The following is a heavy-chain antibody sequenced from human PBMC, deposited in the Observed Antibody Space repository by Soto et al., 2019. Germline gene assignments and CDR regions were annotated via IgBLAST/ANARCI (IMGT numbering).Heavy chain of an antibody. Sequence: KICWEGDGGGHSSIGNSRVRQAPGQGLEWMGGIVPVFGRPNYAQRFRGRLTITADESTSTGYMALISLRSADTSVYDGAREGTGYNFCGEGIQVTVSS. D-gene: IGHD5-12*01. CDR3: AREGTGYNF. CDR1: GGGHSSIG. V-gene: IGHV1-69*01. CDR2: IVPVFGRP. J-gene: IGHJ4*02.